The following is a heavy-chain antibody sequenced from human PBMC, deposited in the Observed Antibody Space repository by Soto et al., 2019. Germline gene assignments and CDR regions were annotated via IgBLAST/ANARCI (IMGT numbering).Heavy chain of an antibody. CDR3: ARLLGYCSGGSCYNNWFDP. CDR1: GGSISSYY. V-gene: IGHV4-59*08. Sequence: PSETLSLTCTVSGGSISSYYWSWIRQPPGKGLEWIGYIYYSGSTNYNPSLKSRVTISVDTSKNQFSLKLSSVTAADTAVYYCARLLGYCSGGSCYNNWFDPWGQGTLVTVSS. J-gene: IGHJ5*02. D-gene: IGHD2-15*01. CDR2: IYYSGST.